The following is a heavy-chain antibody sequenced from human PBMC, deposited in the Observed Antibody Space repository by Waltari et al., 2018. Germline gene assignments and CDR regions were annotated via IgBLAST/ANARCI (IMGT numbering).Heavy chain of an antibody. D-gene: IGHD2-2*02. CDR2: INHSGST. CDR3: ARRIVVVPAAIFTYYYYMDV. Sequence: QVQLQQWGAGLLKPSETLSLTCAVYGGSFSGYSWSWIRQPPGKGLGWIGEINHSGSTDYHPSLKSRATISADTSKDQFYLKLRSVTAADTAVYYCARRIVVVPAAIFTYYYYMDVWGKGTTVTVSS. V-gene: IGHV4-34*01. CDR1: GGSFSGYS. J-gene: IGHJ6*03.